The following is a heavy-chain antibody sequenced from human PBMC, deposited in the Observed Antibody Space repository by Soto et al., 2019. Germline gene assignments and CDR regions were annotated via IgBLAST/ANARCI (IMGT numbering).Heavy chain of an antibody. D-gene: IGHD3-3*01. CDR1: GGSISSGGYY. V-gene: IGHV4-31*03. CDR2: IYYSGST. Sequence: PSETLSLTCTVSGGSISSGGYYWSWIRQHPGKGLEWIGYIYYSGSTYYNPSLKSRVTISVDTSKNQFSLKLSSVTAADTAVYYCAREAVTPWSGYYRGARGYFQHWGQGTLVTVSS. CDR3: AREAVTPWSGYYRGARGYFQH. J-gene: IGHJ1*01.